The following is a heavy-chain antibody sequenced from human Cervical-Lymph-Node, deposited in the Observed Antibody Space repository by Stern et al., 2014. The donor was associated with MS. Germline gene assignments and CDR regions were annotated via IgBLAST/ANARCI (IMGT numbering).Heavy chain of an antibody. Sequence: VQLVESGGGVVQPGRSLRLSCAASGFTFSSYGMHWVRQAPGKGLEWVAVIWYDGSNKYYADSVKGRFTISRDNSKNTLYLQMNSLRAEDTAVYYCARSDYGSGSYYFDYWGQGTLVTVSS. CDR2: IWYDGSNK. J-gene: IGHJ4*02. CDR1: GFTFSSYG. CDR3: ARSDYGSGSYYFDY. D-gene: IGHD3-10*01. V-gene: IGHV3-33*01.